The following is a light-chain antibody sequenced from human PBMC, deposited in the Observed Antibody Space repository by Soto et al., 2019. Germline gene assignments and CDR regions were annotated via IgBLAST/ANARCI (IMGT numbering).Light chain of an antibody. CDR2: YDD. CDR3: AAWDDNLKGVV. Sequence: QSVLTQPPSVSDAPRQRVTISCSGSSSNIGNNAVNWYQQLPGKAPKLLIYYDDLLPSGVSDRFSGSKSGTSASLAISGLQSEDEADYYCAAWDDNLKGVVFGGGTKLTVL. J-gene: IGLJ3*02. V-gene: IGLV1-36*01. CDR1: SSNIGNNA.